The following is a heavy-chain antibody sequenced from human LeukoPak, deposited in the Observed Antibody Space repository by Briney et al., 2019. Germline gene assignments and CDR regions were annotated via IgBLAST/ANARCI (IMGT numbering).Heavy chain of an antibody. CDR1: GFTFGSYA. CDR2: ISNNGGNT. D-gene: IGHD1-26*01. CDR3: AKQGPFSSGSYSYNWFDP. Sequence: GGSLRLSCSASGFTFGSYAMHWVRQAPGKGLEYVSTISNNGGNTYYADSVKGKFTISRDNSKNTLYLQMNSLRAEDTAVYYCAKQGPFSSGSYSYNWFDPWGQGTLVTVSS. V-gene: IGHV3-64*04. J-gene: IGHJ5*02.